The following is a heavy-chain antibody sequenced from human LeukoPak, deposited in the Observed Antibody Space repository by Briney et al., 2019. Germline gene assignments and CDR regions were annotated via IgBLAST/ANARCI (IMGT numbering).Heavy chain of an antibody. Sequence: ASVKVSCKASGYTFTSYGISWVRQAPGQGLEWMGWISAYNGNTNYAQKLQGRVTMTTDTSTSTAYMELRSLRSDDTAVYYCARDRIVVVPAASTLYYYYGMDVWGKGTTVTVSS. D-gene: IGHD2-2*01. CDR3: ARDRIVVVPAASTLYYYYGMDV. CDR1: GYTFTSYG. J-gene: IGHJ6*04. CDR2: ISAYNGNT. V-gene: IGHV1-18*04.